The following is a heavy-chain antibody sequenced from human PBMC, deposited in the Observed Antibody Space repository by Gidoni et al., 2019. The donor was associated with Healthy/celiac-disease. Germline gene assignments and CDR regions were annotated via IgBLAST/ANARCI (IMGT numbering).Heavy chain of an antibody. Sequence: QVQLVASGGGVVQPGRSLRPFCAASGFTFSGYGMHWGRQAPGKGREWVAVIWYDGSNKYDADSVKGRFTISRDNSKNTLYLQMNSLRAEDTAVYYCARESIAARRYFDYWGQGTLVTVSS. D-gene: IGHD6-6*01. J-gene: IGHJ4*02. CDR2: IWYDGSNK. V-gene: IGHV3-33*01. CDR1: GFTFSGYG. CDR3: ARESIAARRYFDY.